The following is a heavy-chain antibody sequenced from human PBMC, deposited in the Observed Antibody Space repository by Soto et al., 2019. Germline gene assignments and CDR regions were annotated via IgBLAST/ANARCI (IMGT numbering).Heavy chain of an antibody. CDR2: IYWKDDP. J-gene: IGHJ5*02. D-gene: IGHD5-12*01. V-gene: IGHV2-5*01. CDR3: AHSGYGNDPRDNWFGP. CDR1: AFSLTTAGAG. Sequence: QITLKESGPTLVNPTQTLTLTCTFSAFSLTTAGAGVGWIRQPPGKALEWLALIYWKDDPRYSPSLKSRLTITKDASKDQLVLSMTNTDPVDTATYYCAHSGYGNDPRDNWFGPWGRGILVIDSS.